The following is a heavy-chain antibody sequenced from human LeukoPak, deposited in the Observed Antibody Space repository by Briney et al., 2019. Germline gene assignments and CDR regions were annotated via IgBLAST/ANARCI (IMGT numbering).Heavy chain of an antibody. V-gene: IGHV4-4*07. CDR2: IYTSGST. CDR1: GGSISSYY. D-gene: IGHD6-13*01. Sequence: SETLSLTCTVSGGSISSYYWSWLRQPAGKGLEWLGRIYTSGSTNYNPSLKSRVTMSVDTSKNQLYLKLSSVTAADTAVYYCARSSAGIAAAGPGYYYGMDVWGQGTTVTVSS. CDR3: ARSSAGIAAAGPGYYYGMDV. J-gene: IGHJ6*02.